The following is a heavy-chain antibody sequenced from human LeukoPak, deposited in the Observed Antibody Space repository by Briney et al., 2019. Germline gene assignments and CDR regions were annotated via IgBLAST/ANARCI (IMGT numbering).Heavy chain of an antibody. CDR3: ASHGGKSGYGYPLGT. Sequence: ASVKVSCKASGGTFSSYAISWVRQAPGQGLEWMGGIIPIFGTANYAQKFQGRVTITADESTSTAYMELSSLRSEDTAVYYCASHGGKSGYGYPLGTWGQGTLVTVSS. D-gene: IGHD5-12*01. V-gene: IGHV1-69*13. J-gene: IGHJ4*02. CDR2: IIPIFGTA. CDR1: GGTFSSYA.